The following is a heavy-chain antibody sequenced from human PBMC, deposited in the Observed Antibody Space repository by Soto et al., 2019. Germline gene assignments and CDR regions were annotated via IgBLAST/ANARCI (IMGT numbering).Heavy chain of an antibody. CDR2: IYYSGST. Sequence: SETLSLTCTVSGGSISSGGYYWSWIRQHPGKGLEWIGYIYYSGSTYYNPSLKSRVTISVDTSKNQFSLKLSSVTAADTAVYYCARWLQPLAAFAIWGQGTMVTVSS. CDR1: GGSISSGGYY. CDR3: ARWLQPLAAFAI. J-gene: IGHJ3*02. D-gene: IGHD5-18*01. V-gene: IGHV4-31*03.